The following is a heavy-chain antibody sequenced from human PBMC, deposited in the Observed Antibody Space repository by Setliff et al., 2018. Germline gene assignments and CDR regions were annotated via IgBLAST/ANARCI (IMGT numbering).Heavy chain of an antibody. Sequence: ASETLSLTCAVSGYSISSGYYWGWIRQPPGKGLEWIGSFYHSGSTYYNPSLKSRVTVSVDTSKNQFSLKLSSVTAADTAVYYCARLWRRIQQIDYWGQGTLVTVSS. J-gene: IGHJ4*02. CDR2: FYHSGST. D-gene: IGHD3-10*01. CDR3: ARLWRRIQQIDY. CDR1: GYSISSGYY. V-gene: IGHV4-38-2*01.